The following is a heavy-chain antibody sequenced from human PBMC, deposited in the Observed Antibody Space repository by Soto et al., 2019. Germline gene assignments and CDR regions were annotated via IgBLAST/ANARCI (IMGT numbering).Heavy chain of an antibody. D-gene: IGHD7-27*01. CDR3: ARGGELGILGEGYYFDY. V-gene: IGHV4-31*03. CDR1: GGSISSGGYY. CDR2: IYYSGST. Sequence: SETLSLTCTVSGGSISSGGYYWSWIRQHPGKGLEWIGYIYYSGSTYYNPSLKSRVTISVVTSKNQFSLKLSSVTAADTAVYYCARGGELGILGEGYYFDYWGQGTLVTVSS. J-gene: IGHJ4*02.